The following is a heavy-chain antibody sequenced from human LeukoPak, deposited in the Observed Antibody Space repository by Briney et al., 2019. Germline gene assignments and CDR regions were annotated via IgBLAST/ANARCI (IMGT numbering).Heavy chain of an antibody. CDR2: IYYSGST. J-gene: IGHJ3*02. Sequence: SETLSLTCTVSDGSISSYYWSWIRQPPGKGLEWIGYIYYSGSTNYNPPLKSRVTISVDTSKNQFSLKLSSVTAADTAVYYCARDHCGGDCYFPDAFDIWGQGTMVTVSS. V-gene: IGHV4-59*01. D-gene: IGHD2-21*02. CDR1: DGSISSYY. CDR3: ARDHCGGDCYFPDAFDI.